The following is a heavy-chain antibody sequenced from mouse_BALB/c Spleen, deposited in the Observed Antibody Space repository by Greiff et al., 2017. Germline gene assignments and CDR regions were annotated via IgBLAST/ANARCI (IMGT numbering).Heavy chain of an antibody. J-gene: IGHJ2*01. Sequence: VQLQQSGAELARPGASVKLSCKASGYTFTSYWMQWVKQRPGQGLEWIGAIYPGDGDTRYTQKFKGKATLTADKSSSTAYMQLSSLASEDSAVYYCARSPARATFDYWGQGTTLTVSS. D-gene: IGHD3-1*01. V-gene: IGHV1-87*01. CDR2: IYPGDGDT. CDR1: GYTFTSYW. CDR3: ARSPARATFDY.